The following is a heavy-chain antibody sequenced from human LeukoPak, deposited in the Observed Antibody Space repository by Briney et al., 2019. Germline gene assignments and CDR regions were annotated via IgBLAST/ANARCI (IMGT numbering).Heavy chain of an antibody. Sequence: GGSLRLSCAASGFTFSIYAMSWVRQAPGKGLEWVSSISESGDSTFYTDSVKGRFTISRDNSKNTLFLQMTSLRAGDTALYYCAKSGNGWGYWGQGTLVTVSS. CDR2: ISESGDST. CDR3: AKSGNGWGY. V-gene: IGHV3-23*01. CDR1: GFTFSIYA. J-gene: IGHJ4*02. D-gene: IGHD6-19*01.